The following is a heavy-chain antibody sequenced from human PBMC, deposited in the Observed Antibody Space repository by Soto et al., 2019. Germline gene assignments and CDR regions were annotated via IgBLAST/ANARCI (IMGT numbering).Heavy chain of an antibody. D-gene: IGHD3-22*01. CDR2: INPSGGST. J-gene: IGHJ3*02. Sequence: ASVKVSCKASGYTFTSYYMHWVRQAPGQGLEWMGIINPSGGSTSYAQKFQGRVTMTRDTSTSTVYMELSSLRSEDTAVYYCARSRRGYDSSGIGYAFDIWGQGTMVT. CDR3: ARSRRGYDSSGIGYAFDI. CDR1: GYTFTSYY. V-gene: IGHV1-46*01.